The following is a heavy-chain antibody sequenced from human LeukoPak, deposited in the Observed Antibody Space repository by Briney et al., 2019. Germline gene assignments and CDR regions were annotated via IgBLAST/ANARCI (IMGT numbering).Heavy chain of an antibody. CDR2: ISGSGGST. D-gene: IGHD3-10*01. Sequence: GGSLRLSCAASGFTFSSYAMSWVRQAPGKGLEWVSAISGSGGSTYYADSVKGRFTISRDNSKNTLYLQMNRLRAEDTAIYYCAQVFGFVRGDYYYWGQGTVVTVSS. CDR3: AQVFGFVRGDYYY. V-gene: IGHV3-23*01. J-gene: IGHJ4*02. CDR1: GFTFSSYA.